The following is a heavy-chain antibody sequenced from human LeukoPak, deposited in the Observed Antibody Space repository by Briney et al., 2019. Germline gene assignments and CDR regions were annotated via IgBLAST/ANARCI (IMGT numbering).Heavy chain of an antibody. CDR2: IKQDGSEK. CDR1: GFTFDTYW. CDR3: ARGDTQSKYRQFDS. D-gene: IGHD3-16*02. Sequence: PGGSLRLSCAASGFTFDTYWMSWVRQAPGEGLEWVANIKQDGSEKGYVDSVKGRFTISRDNAKISLYLQMNSLRAEDTGVYYCARGDTQSKYRQFDSWGQGSLVIVSS. J-gene: IGHJ4*02. V-gene: IGHV3-7*04.